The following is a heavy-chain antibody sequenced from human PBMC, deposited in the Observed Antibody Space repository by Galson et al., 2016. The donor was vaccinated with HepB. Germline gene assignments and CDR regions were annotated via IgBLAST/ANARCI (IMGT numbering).Heavy chain of an antibody. J-gene: IGHJ5*02. Sequence: TLSLTCSVSGGSISSGAYYWSWIRQHPGKGLEWIGYIYSSGNTYYNPSLKSRITISVDTSKNLFSLKLRSVTAADTAVYYCARGGAASDFRRNYYDSWFDPWGQGTLVTVSS. D-gene: IGHD3-3*01. CDR1: GGSISSGAYY. V-gene: IGHV4-31*03. CDR3: ARGGAASDFRRNYYDSWFDP. CDR2: IYSSGNT.